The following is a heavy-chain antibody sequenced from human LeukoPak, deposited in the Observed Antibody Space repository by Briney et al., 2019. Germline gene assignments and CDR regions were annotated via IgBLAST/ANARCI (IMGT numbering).Heavy chain of an antibody. V-gene: IGHV3-23*01. CDR2: VSSSGDKT. CDR1: GFTFNNYA. Sequence: GGSLRLSCAASGFTFNNYAMSWVRQAPGKGLEWVSLVSSSGDKTYYPESVKGRFTISRDNSKNTLHLQMNSLRAEDTAVYYCANYGRHFASWGQGTLVTVSP. J-gene: IGHJ4*02. D-gene: IGHD4-17*01. CDR3: ANYGRHFAS.